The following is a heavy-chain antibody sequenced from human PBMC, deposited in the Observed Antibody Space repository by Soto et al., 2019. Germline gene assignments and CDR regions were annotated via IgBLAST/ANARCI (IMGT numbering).Heavy chain of an antibody. J-gene: IGHJ4*02. CDR2: IIPIFGTA. Sequence: SVKVSFKASGGTFSSYAISWVRQAPGQGLEWMGGIIPIFGTANYAQKFQGRVTITADESTSTAYMELSSLRSEDTAVYYCAREGYCSGGSCYHFDYWGQGTLVTVSS. D-gene: IGHD2-15*01. CDR1: GGTFSSYA. CDR3: AREGYCSGGSCYHFDY. V-gene: IGHV1-69*13.